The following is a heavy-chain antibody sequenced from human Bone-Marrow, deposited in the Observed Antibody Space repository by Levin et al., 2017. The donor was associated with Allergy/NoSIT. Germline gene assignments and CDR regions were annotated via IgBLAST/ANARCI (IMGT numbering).Heavy chain of an antibody. CDR2: ISSSGSDM. Sequence: AGGSLRLSCTVSGFTFSIYSINWVRQAPGKGLEWVSSISSSGSDMYYVDSVRGRFTISRDNAKNSLTLQMNSLRAEDTAVYYCAKGIIGDVRVAHKEAFDIWGQGTMVSVSS. J-gene: IGHJ3*02. V-gene: IGHV3-21*01. CDR3: AKGIIGDVRVAHKEAFDI. D-gene: IGHD2-8*02. CDR1: GFTFSIYS.